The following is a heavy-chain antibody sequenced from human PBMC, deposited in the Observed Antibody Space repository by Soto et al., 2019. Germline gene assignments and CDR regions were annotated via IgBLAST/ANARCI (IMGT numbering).Heavy chain of an antibody. V-gene: IGHV3-48*03. CDR2: ISSSGSTA. CDR1: GFTFSRFE. CDR3: TRAAWFPYWSFY. J-gene: IGHJ4*02. D-gene: IGHD3-9*01. Sequence: PGGSLRLSCAASGFTFSRFELHWVRQAPGKGLEWISYISSSGSTAYYGSSVEGRFTISRDNANNSVYLQMDSLRTADTALYYCTRAAWFPYWSFYWGQGALVTVSS.